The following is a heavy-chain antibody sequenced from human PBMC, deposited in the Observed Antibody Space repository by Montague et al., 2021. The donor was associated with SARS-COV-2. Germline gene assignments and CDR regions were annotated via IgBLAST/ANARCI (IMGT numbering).Heavy chain of an antibody. CDR3: ARGGGSGYRYYFDY. Sequence: SETLSLTCTVSGGSISSYDWNWIRQPPGKGLEWIGYIYYSGRTNYNPSLKSRVTISVDTSKNQFSLKLSSVTAADTAVYYCARGGGSGYRYYFDYWGQGALVTVSS. J-gene: IGHJ4*02. V-gene: IGHV4-59*01. CDR1: GGSISSYD. CDR2: IYYSGRT. D-gene: IGHD3-22*01.